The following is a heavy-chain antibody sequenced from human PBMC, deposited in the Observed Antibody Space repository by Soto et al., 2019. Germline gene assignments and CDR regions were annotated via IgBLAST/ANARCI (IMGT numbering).Heavy chain of an antibody. CDR3: ARYRYGDYVEIDY. J-gene: IGHJ4*02. Sequence: QVQLVQSGAEVKKPGSSVKVSCKASGGTFSSYTISWVRQAPGQGLEWMGRIIPILGIANYAQKFQGRVTINEDKSTSTAYMELSSLRSEDTAVYYCARYRYGDYVEIDYWGQGTLVTVYS. CDR1: GGTFSSYT. V-gene: IGHV1-69*02. CDR2: IIPILGIA. D-gene: IGHD4-17*01.